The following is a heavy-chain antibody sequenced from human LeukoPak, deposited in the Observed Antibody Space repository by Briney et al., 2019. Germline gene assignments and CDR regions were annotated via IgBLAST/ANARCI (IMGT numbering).Heavy chain of an antibody. V-gene: IGHV3-23*01. CDR2: VIASGGTT. Sequence: GGSLRLSCAASGFSFRSFAMSWVRQAPGKGLEWVSSVIASGGTTYYVDSVKGRFTLSRDNSKNTVYLQMNSLRAEDTAMYYCAKGAGGSYGLNYFDYWGQGTLLTVSS. J-gene: IGHJ4*02. CDR3: AKGAGGSYGLNYFDY. D-gene: IGHD3-10*01. CDR1: GFSFRSFA.